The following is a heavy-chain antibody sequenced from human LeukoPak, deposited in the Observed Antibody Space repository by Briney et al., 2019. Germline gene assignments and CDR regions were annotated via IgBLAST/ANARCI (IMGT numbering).Heavy chain of an antibody. CDR3: AIGDGLGELSSSFDH. CDR2: ISYDETKK. CDR1: GFAFSNHA. V-gene: IGHV3-30*04. Sequence: GGSLRLSCAASGFAFSNHAMHWVRQAPGKGLQWVAVISYDETKKYYADSLKGRFIISRDNSKNTLYLRMNSLRTEDTAVYYCAIGDGLGELSSSFDHWGQGTLVTVSS. J-gene: IGHJ4*02. D-gene: IGHD3-16*02.